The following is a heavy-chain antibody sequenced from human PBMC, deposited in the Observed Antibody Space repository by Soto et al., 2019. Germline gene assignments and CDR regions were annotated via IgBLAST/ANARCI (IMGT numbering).Heavy chain of an antibody. J-gene: IGHJ5*02. V-gene: IGHV4-30-4*01. CDR1: GGSISSGDYY. CDR2: IYYSGST. CDR3: ARIVVVSDGWFDP. Sequence: SETLSLTCPVSGGSISSGDYYWSWHRQPPGKGLEWIGYIYYSGSTYYNPSLKSRVTISVDTSKNQFSLKLSSVTAADTAVYYCARIVVVSDGWFDPWGQGTLVNVSS. D-gene: IGHD3-22*01.